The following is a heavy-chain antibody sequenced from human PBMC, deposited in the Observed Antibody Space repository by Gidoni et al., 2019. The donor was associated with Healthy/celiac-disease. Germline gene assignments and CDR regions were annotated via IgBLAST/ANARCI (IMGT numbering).Heavy chain of an antibody. CDR3: ARQDFGVVTAMFDY. CDR2: IYYSGNT. Sequence: QLQLRESGPGLVKPSETLSLTCTVSGGSISSSSYYWGWIRQPPGKGLEWIGTIYYSGNTYYDPSLKSRVTISVDLSKNQCSLKLSSVTAADTAVYYCARQDFGVVTAMFDYWGQGTLVTVSS. D-gene: IGHD2-21*02. J-gene: IGHJ4*02. CDR1: GGSISSSSYY. V-gene: IGHV4-39*01.